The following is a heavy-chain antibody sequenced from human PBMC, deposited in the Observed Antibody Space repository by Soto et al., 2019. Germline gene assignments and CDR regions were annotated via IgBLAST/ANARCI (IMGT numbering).Heavy chain of an antibody. CDR3: NTEGIAARAYYYYGMDV. D-gene: IGHD6-6*01. J-gene: IGHJ6*02. V-gene: IGHV3-15*01. Sequence: GGSLRLSCAASGFTFSNAWMSWVRQAPGKGLEWVGRIKSKTDGGTTDYAAPVKGRYTISKDDAKNTLYLQMNRLKTEDTAVYYRNTEGIAARAYYYYGMDVWGQGTTVTVSS. CDR2: IKSKTDGGTT. CDR1: GFTFSNAW.